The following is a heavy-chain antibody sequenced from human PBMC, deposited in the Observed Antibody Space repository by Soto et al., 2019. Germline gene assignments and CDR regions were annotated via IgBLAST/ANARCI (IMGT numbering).Heavy chain of an antibody. Sequence: TGGSLILSCAASGFTFIPYGMNWVRQAPGKGLEWVSYISGDSTSIYYADSVKGRFTISRDNAKNSVYLQMNRLREEDTALYYCTTSNWHLDHWGQGALVSVSS. CDR2: ISGDSTSI. CDR3: TTSNWHLDH. V-gene: IGHV3-21*06. J-gene: IGHJ4*02. CDR1: GFTFIPYG.